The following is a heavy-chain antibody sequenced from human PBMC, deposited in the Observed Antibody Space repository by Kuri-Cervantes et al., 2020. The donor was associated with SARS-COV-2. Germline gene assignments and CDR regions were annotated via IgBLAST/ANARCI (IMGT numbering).Heavy chain of an antibody. V-gene: IGHV4-4*02. CDR2: IYYSGST. J-gene: IGHJ4*02. D-gene: IGHD3-10*01. CDR3: ARSGEDYPFDY. Sequence: GSLRLSCAVSGGSISSSNWWSWVRQPPGKGLEWIGEIYYSGSTNYNPSLKSRVTISVDKSKNQFSLKLSSVTAADTAVYYCARSGEDYPFDYWGQGTLVTVSS. CDR1: GGSISSSNW.